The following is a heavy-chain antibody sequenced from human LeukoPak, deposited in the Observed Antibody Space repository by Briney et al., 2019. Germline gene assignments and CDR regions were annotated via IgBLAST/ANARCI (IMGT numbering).Heavy chain of an antibody. D-gene: IGHD5-24*01. CDR3: ARASMATINYYYCYMDA. CDR2: ISFDGKKE. V-gene: IGHV3-30*04. J-gene: IGHJ6*03. Sequence: GGSLRLSCEASGFRLIKYAMHWVRQAPGRGLEWVAVISFDGKKEFYADSVKGRFTISRDNSKNALFLQMNSLQTDDTAIYYCARASMATINYYYCYMDAWGKGTTVTVSS. CDR1: GFRLIKYA.